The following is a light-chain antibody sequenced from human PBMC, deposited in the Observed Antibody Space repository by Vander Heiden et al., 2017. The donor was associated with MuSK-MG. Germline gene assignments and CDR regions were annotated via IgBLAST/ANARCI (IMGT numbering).Light chain of an antibody. V-gene: IGKV1-13*02. CDR1: QGISSA. CDR2: DAS. Sequence: AIQFTQSPSSLPASVGDRVTITCRASQGISSALAWYQQKPGKAPKLLIYDASSLESGVPSRFSGSGSGTDFTLTISSLQPEDFATYYCQQFNSYPLLTFGGGTKVEIK. CDR3: QQFNSYPLLT. J-gene: IGKJ4*01.